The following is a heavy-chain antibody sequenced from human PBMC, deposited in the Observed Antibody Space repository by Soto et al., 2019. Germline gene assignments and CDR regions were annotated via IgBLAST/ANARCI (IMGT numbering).Heavy chain of an antibody. CDR2: MYWADEM. Sequence: QITLKESGPTLVKPTQTLTLTCTLSGFSLSTSGVGVGWIRQPTGKALEWLALMYWADEMLYRPSLKSRLTITKDPSTNRVVLTMTNMDPVDTATYYCAHRHRYSGYEWGFDSCGRGTLVTVSS. CDR3: AHRHRYSGYEWGFDS. D-gene: IGHD5-12*01. J-gene: IGHJ5*01. CDR1: GFSLSTSGVG. V-gene: IGHV2-5*02.